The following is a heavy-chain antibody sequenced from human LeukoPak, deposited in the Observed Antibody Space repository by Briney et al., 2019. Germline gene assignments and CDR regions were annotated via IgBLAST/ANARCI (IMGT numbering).Heavy chain of an antibody. V-gene: IGHV3-30-3*01. CDR1: GFTFSSYA. J-gene: IGHJ6*03. D-gene: IGHD3-10*01. CDR2: ISYDGSNK. Sequence: GRSLRLSCAASGFTFSSYAMHWVRQAPGKGLEWVAVISYDGSNKYYADSVKGRFTISRDNSKNTLYLQMNSLRAEDTAVYYCAKGHNDWSYMYFYYMDVWGKGTTVTVSS. CDR3: AKGHNDWSYMYFYYMDV.